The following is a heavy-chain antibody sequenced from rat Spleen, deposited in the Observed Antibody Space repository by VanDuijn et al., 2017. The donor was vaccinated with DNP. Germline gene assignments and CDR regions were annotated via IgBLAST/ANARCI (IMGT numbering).Heavy chain of an antibody. CDR2: ISSSSSYI. V-gene: IGHV5-34*01. D-gene: IGHD3-4*01. J-gene: IGHJ4*01. CDR1: GFTFSDYN. Sequence: EVQLVESGGGLVQPGRSLKLSCASSGFTFSDYNMAWVRQAPKKGLEWVASISSSSSYIYYADTVKGRFTISRENAKNTLYLQMTSLRSEDTALYYCARFEATTGYAMDVWGQGTSVTVSS. CDR3: ARFEATTGYAMDV.